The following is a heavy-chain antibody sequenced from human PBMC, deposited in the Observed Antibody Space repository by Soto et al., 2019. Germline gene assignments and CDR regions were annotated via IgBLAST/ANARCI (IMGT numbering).Heavy chain of an antibody. V-gene: IGHV4-30-4*01. CDR1: GGSVSSGVYY. J-gene: IGHJ4*02. D-gene: IGHD2-2*01. CDR2: IYYSGST. CDR3: ARERPCSSTSCYRSGDYERDYFDY. Sequence: SGTLDLGCTVSGGSVSSGVYYWIWIRQPPGKVLDWIGYIYYSGSTYYNPSLKSRVTISVDTSKNQFSLKLSSVTAADTAVYYCARERPCSSTSCYRSGDYERDYFDYWGQGTLVTVSS.